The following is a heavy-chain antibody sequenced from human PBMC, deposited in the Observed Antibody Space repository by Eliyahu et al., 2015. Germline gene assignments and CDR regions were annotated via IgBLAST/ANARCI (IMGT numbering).Heavy chain of an antibody. CDR3: ARDPRNSAFDI. D-gene: IGHD4-11*01. J-gene: IGHJ3*02. V-gene: IGHV3-7*01. CDR1: GFTFSNFW. Sequence: EVHLVESGGGLVQPGGSLRLSCAASGFTFSNFWMXWVRQXPGKGLEFXTNMNEDGSVKNYMDSVKGRFTISRDNAKNSLYLQMNSLRAEDTAIYYCARDPRNSAFDIWGQGTMVTVFS. CDR2: MNEDGSVK.